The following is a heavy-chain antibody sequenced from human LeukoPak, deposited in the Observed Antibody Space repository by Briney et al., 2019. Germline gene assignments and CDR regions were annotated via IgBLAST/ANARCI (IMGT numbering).Heavy chain of an antibody. CDR2: IYYSGST. CDR3: ARRGGSGRSFDY. CDR1: GGSVSSGSYY. Sequence: SETLSLTCTVPGGSVSSGSYYWSWIRQPPGKGLEWIGYIYYSGSTNYNPSLKSRVTMSVDTSQNQFSLKLSSVTAADTAVYYCARRGGSGRSFDYWGQGTLVTISS. J-gene: IGHJ4*02. V-gene: IGHV4-61*01. D-gene: IGHD3-10*01.